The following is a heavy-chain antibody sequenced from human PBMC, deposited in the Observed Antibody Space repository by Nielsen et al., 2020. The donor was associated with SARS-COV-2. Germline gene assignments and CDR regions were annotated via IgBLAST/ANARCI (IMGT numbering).Heavy chain of an antibody. J-gene: IGHJ4*02. CDR3: ARDYDYVWGSYRYTPLGY. Sequence: WIRQPPGKGLEWVSSISSSSSYIYYADSVKGRFTISRDNAKNSLYLQMNSLRAEDTAVYYCARDYDYVWGSYRYTPLGYWGQGTLVTVSS. V-gene: IGHV3-21*04. D-gene: IGHD3-16*02. CDR2: ISSSSSYI.